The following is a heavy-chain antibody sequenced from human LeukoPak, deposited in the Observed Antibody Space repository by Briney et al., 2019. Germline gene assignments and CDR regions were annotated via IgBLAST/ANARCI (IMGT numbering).Heavy chain of an antibody. J-gene: IGHJ4*02. Sequence: SETLSLTCTVSGGSISSSSYYWGWIRQPPGKGLEWIGSIYYSGSTYYNPSLKSRVTISVDTSKNQFSLKLSSVTAADTAVYYCARHFGLLWFGYWGQGTLVTVSS. D-gene: IGHD3-10*01. CDR2: IYYSGST. V-gene: IGHV4-39*01. CDR3: ARHFGLLWFGY. CDR1: GGSISSSSYY.